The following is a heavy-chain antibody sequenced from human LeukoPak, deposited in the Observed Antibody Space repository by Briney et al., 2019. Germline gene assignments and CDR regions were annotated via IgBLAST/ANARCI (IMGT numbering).Heavy chain of an antibody. CDR2: IYYSGST. Sequence: SETLSLTCTVSGGSVRSYYWSWIRQPPGKGLEWIGYIYYSGSTNYNPSLESRVAISVDTSKNQSSLKLDSVTAADTAVYYCARLQATVTIHAYFDYWGQGALVTVSS. J-gene: IGHJ4*01. CDR3: ARLQATVTIHAYFDY. V-gene: IGHV4-59*02. D-gene: IGHD4-17*01. CDR1: GGSVRSYY.